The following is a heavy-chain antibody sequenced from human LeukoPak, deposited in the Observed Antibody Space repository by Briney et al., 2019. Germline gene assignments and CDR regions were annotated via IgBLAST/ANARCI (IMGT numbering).Heavy chain of an antibody. J-gene: IGHJ3*02. V-gene: IGHV3-30-3*01. CDR2: ISYDGSNK. CDR1: GFTFSSYA. D-gene: IGHD6-13*01. Sequence: HPGGSLRLSCAASGFTFSSYAMHWVRQAPGKGLEWVAVISYDGSNKYYADSVKGRFTISRDNSKNTLYLQMNSLRAEDTAVYYCARDGNLPQQLRYAFDIWGQGTMVTVSS. CDR3: ARDGNLPQQLRYAFDI.